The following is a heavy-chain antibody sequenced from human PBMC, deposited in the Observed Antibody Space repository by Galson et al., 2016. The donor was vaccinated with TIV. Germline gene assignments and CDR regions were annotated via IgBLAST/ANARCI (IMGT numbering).Heavy chain of an antibody. D-gene: IGHD1-26*01. CDR1: GGSISIYY. J-gene: IGHJ1*01. CDR3: ARWADSGSYYEYFHH. CDR2: IYNSGNT. Sequence: SETLSLTCSVSGGSISIYYWSWIRQHPGKGLEWIGYIYNSGNTYYNPSLKSRATISVDTSKNQFSLTLSSVTAADTAVYYCARWADSGSYYEYFHHWGQGTLVTVSS. V-gene: IGHV4-59*06.